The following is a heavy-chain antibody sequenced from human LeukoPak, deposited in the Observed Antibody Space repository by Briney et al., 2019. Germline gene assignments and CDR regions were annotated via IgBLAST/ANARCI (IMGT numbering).Heavy chain of an antibody. CDR1: GFTFSSYG. D-gene: IGHD5-18*01. V-gene: IGHV3-33*03. Sequence: PGGSLRLSCAASGFTFSSYGMHWVRQASGKGLEWVAVIWYDGSNKYYADSVKGRFTISRDNAKNSLYLQMNSLRAEDTALYYCAKDRAMAVLYYFDYWGQGTLVTVSS. J-gene: IGHJ4*02. CDR2: IWYDGSNK. CDR3: AKDRAMAVLYYFDY.